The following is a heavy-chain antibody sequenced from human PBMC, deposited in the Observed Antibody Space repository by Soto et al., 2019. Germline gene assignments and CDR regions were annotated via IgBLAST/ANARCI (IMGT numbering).Heavy chain of an antibody. CDR3: AGECYGWDY. CDR1: GLSFRNYE. V-gene: IGHV3-48*03. Sequence: EVQLVQSGGGLVQPGGSLRLSCAASGLSFRNYEMNWVRQAPGKELEWISYISGGGGVIYYAESVKGRFTVSRDNAKNLLYLQMNTLRAEDTALYYCAGECYGWDYWGQGTLVIVSS. D-gene: IGHD6-19*01. J-gene: IGHJ4*02. CDR2: ISGGGGVI.